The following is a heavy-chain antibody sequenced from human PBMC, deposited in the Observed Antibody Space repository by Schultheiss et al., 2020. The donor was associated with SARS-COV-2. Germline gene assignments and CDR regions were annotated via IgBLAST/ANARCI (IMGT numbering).Heavy chain of an antibody. J-gene: IGHJ6*02. CDR1: GFTFSSYA. V-gene: IGHV3-30*14. Sequence: GGSLRLSCAASGFTFSSYAMHWVRQAPGKGLEWVAVISYDGSNKYYADSVKGRFTISRENAKNSLYLQMNSLRAGDTAVYYCAKDRRKGWGVPAAITYFDYWGQDVWGQGTTVTVSS. CDR3: AKDRRKGWGVPAAITYFDYWGQDV. CDR2: ISYDGSNK. D-gene: IGHD2-2*01.